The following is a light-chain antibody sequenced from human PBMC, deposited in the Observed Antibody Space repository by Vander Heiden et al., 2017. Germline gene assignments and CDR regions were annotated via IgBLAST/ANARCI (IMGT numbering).Light chain of an antibody. CDR1: LNIGRY. V-gene: IGKV1-39*01. J-gene: IGKJ4*01. Sequence: DIQMTQSPSSLSASVGDRVTITCRASLNIGRYLNWYQQKPGKAPSLVIHAASSLQSGVPSRCSGSGSGTDFTLAISSLQPEDFATYFCQQSHSTPLTFGGGTRVEIK. CDR3: QQSHSTPLT. CDR2: AAS.